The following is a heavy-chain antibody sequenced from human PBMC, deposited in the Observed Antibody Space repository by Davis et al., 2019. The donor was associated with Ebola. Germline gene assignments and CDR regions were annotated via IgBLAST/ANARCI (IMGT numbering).Heavy chain of an antibody. CDR2: IYYSGST. Sequence: MPSETLSLTCTVSGGSISSSSYYWGWIRQPPGKGLEWIGSIYYSGSTYYNPSLKSRVTISVDTSKNQFSLKLSSVTAADTAVYYCARRSSSWYSYGMDVWGQGTTVTVSS. J-gene: IGHJ6*02. V-gene: IGHV4-39*01. CDR1: GGSISSSSYY. D-gene: IGHD6-13*01. CDR3: ARRSSSWYSYGMDV.